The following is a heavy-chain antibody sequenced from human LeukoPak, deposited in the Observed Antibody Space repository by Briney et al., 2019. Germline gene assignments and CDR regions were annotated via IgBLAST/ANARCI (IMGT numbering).Heavy chain of an antibody. CDR1: GFTFSSYN. V-gene: IGHV3-21*04. CDR2: ISSSSSYI. Sequence: TGGSLRLSCAASGFTFSSYNMNWVRQAPGKGLEWVSSISSSSSYIYYADSVKGRFTISRDNAKNSLYLQMISLRAEDTAIYYCAKSKPYYYGSGSYYKNPFDYWGQGTLVTVSS. J-gene: IGHJ4*02. D-gene: IGHD3-10*01. CDR3: AKSKPYYYGSGSYYKNPFDY.